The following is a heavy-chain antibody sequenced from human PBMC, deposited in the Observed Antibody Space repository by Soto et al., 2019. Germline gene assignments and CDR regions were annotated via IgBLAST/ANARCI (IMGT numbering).Heavy chain of an antibody. Sequence: GGSLRLSCAAAGFTFSNYVMSWVRQAPGKGLEWVSSISGSGDNTYYADSVMGRFTISRDNSKNTPYLQMNSLRAEDTAVYYCARDRAYYYMDVWGKGTTVTVSS. CDR2: ISGSGDNT. CDR3: ARDRAYYYMDV. CDR1: GFTFSNYV. J-gene: IGHJ6*03. V-gene: IGHV3-23*01.